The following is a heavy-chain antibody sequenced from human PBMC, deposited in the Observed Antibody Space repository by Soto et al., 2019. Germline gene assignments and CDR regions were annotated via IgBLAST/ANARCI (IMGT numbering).Heavy chain of an antibody. CDR2: IYPGDSNA. D-gene: IGHD3-16*01. CDR3: ARLAGGKYYYGMDV. Sequence: GESLKISCEGSGYSFTNYWIGWVRQMPGKGLEWMGMIYPGDSNARYSPSFQGQVTISVDKSISTAYLQWSSLKASDTAMYYCARLAGGKYYYGMDVWGQGTTVTVSS. V-gene: IGHV5-51*01. J-gene: IGHJ6*02. CDR1: GYSFTNYW.